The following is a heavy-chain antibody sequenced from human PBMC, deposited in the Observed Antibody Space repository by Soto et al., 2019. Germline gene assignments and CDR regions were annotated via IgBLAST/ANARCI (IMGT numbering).Heavy chain of an antibody. V-gene: IGHV4-39*07. CDR2: IYYSGST. J-gene: IGHJ4*02. Sequence: PSETLSLTCTVSGGSISSSSYYWGWIRQPPGKGLEWIGSIYYSGSTNYNPSLKSRVTISVDTSKNQFSLKLSSVTAADTAVYYCARGTRVSPYCSSTSCDYYFDYWGQGTLVTVSS. CDR1: GGSISSSSYY. D-gene: IGHD2-2*01. CDR3: ARGTRVSPYCSSTSCDYYFDY.